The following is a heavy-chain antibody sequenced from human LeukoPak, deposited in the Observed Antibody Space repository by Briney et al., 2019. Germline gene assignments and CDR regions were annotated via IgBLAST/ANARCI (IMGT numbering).Heavy chain of an antibody. D-gene: IGHD4-17*01. V-gene: IGHV3-7*01. Sequence: GGSLRLSCVVSGFSFDTYWMTWVRQAPGKGLEWVANIKQDGSEKYYVDSVEGRFTISRDNAKNSLYLQMNSLRAEDTAVYYCARHPYGVLDYWGQGTLVTVSS. CDR3: ARHPYGVLDY. J-gene: IGHJ4*02. CDR2: IKQDGSEK. CDR1: GFSFDTYW.